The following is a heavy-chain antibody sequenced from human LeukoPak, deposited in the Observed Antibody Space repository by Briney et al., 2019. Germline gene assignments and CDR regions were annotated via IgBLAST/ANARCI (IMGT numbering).Heavy chain of an antibody. CDR3: ARHVPTSYYDFWSGYYSYYYGMDV. V-gene: IGHV5-10-1*01. D-gene: IGHD3-3*01. Sequence: PGESLKISCKGSGYSFSTYRISWVRQMPGKGLEWMGKIDPSDFYTDYSPSFQGHVTISADTSISTAFLQWSSLKASDTAMYYCARHVPTSYYDFWSGYYSYYYGMDVWGQGTTVTVSS. J-gene: IGHJ6*02. CDR2: IDPSDFYT. CDR1: GYSFSTYR.